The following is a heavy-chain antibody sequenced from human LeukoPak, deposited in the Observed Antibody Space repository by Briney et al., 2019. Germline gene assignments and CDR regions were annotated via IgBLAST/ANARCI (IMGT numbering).Heavy chain of an antibody. J-gene: IGHJ4*02. V-gene: IGHV3-21*01. Sequence: GGSLRLSCAAPGFTLSSYSMNWVRQAPGKGLEWVSSISSSSSYIYYADSVKGRFTISRDNAKNSLYLQMNSLRAEDTAVYYCASTEPDYYDSSGYSREGDYWGQGTLVTV. CDR2: ISSSSSYI. D-gene: IGHD3-22*01. CDR3: ASTEPDYYDSSGYSREGDY. CDR1: GFTLSSYS.